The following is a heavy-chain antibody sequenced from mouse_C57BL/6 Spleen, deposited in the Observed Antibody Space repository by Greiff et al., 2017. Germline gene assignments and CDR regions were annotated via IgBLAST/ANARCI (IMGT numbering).Heavy chain of an antibody. D-gene: IGHD1-1*01. CDR1: GYTFTSYW. V-gene: IGHV1-64*01. CDR3: ALTTVNYFDY. CDR2: IHPNSGST. Sequence: QVQLQQPGAELVKPGASVKLSCKASGYTFTSYWMHWVKQRPGQGLEWIGMIHPNSGSTNYNEKFKSKATLTVDKSSSTAYMQLSSLASEDSAVYYCALTTVNYFDYWGQGTTLTVSS. J-gene: IGHJ2*01.